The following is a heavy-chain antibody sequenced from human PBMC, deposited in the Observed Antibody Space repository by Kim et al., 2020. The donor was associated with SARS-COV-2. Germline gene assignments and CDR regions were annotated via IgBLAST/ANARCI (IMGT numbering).Heavy chain of an antibody. J-gene: IGHJ4*02. D-gene: IGHD2-2*02. Sequence: GGSLRLSCAASGFTFSSYGMHWVRQAPGKGLEWVAVISYDGSNKYYGDSVKGRFTISRDNSKNTLYLQMNSLRAEDTAVYYCAKDQGIVVVPAAILGGLDYWGQGTLVTVSS. CDR2: ISYDGSNK. CDR1: GFTFSSYG. V-gene: IGHV3-30*18. CDR3: AKDQGIVVVPAAILGGLDY.